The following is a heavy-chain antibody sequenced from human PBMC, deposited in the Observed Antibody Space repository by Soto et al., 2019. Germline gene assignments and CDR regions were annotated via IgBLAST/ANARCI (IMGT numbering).Heavy chain of an antibody. V-gene: IGHV1-18*04. J-gene: IGHJ5*02. D-gene: IGHD2-2*01. CDR1: GYTFTSYG. CDR3: ARSYCSSTSCYSSYNWFDP. CDR2: ISAYNGNT. Sequence: ASVKVSCKASGYTFTSYGISWVRQAPGQGLEWMGWISAYNGNTNYAQKLKGRVTMTTDTSTSTAYMELRSLRSDDTAVYYCARSYCSSTSCYSSYNWFDPWGQGTLVTVSS.